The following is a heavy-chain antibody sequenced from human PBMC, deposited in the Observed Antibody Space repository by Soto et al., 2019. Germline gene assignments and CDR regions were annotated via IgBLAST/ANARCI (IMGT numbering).Heavy chain of an antibody. V-gene: IGHV4-59*01. J-gene: IGHJ6*02. CDR3: ARGSGNYYYYGMDV. D-gene: IGHD1-26*01. CDR2: MYYSGST. CDR1: GGSISSYY. Sequence: SETLSLTCTVSGGSISSYYWSWIRQPPGKGLEWIGYMYYSGSTNYNPSLKSRVTISVDTSKKQFSLKLSSVTAADTAVYYCARGSGNYYYYGMDVWGQGTTVTVSS.